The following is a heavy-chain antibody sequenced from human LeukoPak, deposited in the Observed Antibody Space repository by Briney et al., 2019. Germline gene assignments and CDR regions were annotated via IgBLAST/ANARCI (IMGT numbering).Heavy chain of an antibody. CDR1: GGSITSSSYY. Sequence: SETLSLTCSVSGGSITSSSYYWGWIRQSPEKGLEWIGSIYYTGGTYYSPSLKSRVTTSVDTSKNQFSLKLSSVTVADTAVYYCARHGGTRVTLVEVYYFDYWGQGTLVTVSS. V-gene: IGHV4-39*01. J-gene: IGHJ4*02. CDR3: ARHGGTRVTLVEVYYFDY. D-gene: IGHD4-11*01. CDR2: IYYTGGT.